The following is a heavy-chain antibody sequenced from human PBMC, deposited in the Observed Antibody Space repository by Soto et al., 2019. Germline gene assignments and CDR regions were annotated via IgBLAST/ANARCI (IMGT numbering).Heavy chain of an antibody. V-gene: IGHV4-39*01. CDR3: ARRGGGIVVVPAAMTWFDP. CDR1: GGSISGSSYY. Sequence: SETLSLTCTVSGGSISGSSYYWGWIRQPPGKGLEWIGSIYYSGSTYYNPSLKSRVTISVDTSKNQFSLKLSSVTAADTAVYYCARRGGGIVVVPAAMTWFDPWGQGTLVTVSS. J-gene: IGHJ5*02. CDR2: IYYSGST. D-gene: IGHD2-2*01.